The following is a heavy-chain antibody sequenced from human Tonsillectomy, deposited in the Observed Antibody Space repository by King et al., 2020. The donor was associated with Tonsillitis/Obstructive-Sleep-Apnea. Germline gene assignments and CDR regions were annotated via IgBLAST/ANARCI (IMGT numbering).Heavy chain of an antibody. CDR2: IRSKAYRGTT. J-gene: IGHJ4*02. CDR1: GFTFGDYA. CDR3: SRDQDYYGSGSPAFGY. V-gene: IGHV3-49*05. D-gene: IGHD3-10*01. Sequence: VQLVESGGGLVKPGRSLRLSCTASGFTFGDYAMSWFRQAPGKGLEWVGFIRSKAYRGTTEYAASVKGRCTISRDDSKSIAYLQMNSLKTEDTALYYWSRDQDYYGSGSPAFGYWGQGTLVTVSS.